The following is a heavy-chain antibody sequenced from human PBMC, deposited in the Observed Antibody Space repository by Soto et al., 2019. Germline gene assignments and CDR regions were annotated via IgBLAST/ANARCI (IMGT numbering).Heavy chain of an antibody. J-gene: IGHJ5*02. CDR1: GGSFSGYY. Sequence: PSETLSLTCAVYGGSFSGYYWSWTPQPPGKGLEWIGEINHSGSTNYNPSLKSRVTISVDTSKNQFSLKLSSVTAADTAVYYCARGLQYYYRFDPWGQGTLVTVSS. V-gene: IGHV4-34*01. D-gene: IGHD3-10*01. CDR2: INHSGST. CDR3: ARGLQYYYRFDP.